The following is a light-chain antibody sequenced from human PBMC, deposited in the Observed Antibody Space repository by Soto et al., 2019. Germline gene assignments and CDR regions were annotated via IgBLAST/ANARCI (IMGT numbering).Light chain of an antibody. V-gene: IGLV3-21*04. CDR3: QVWDSSSDHPI. CDR2: YDS. J-gene: IGLJ1*01. Sequence: SYELTQPPSVSVAPGKTAMITCGGNNIGSKSVHWYQQKPGQAPVLVIYYDSDRPSGIPERCSGSNSGNTATLTISRVEAGDEADYYCQVWDSSSDHPIFGTGTKLTVL. CDR1: NIGSKS.